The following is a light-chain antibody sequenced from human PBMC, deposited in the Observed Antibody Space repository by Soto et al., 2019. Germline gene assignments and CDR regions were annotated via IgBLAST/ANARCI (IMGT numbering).Light chain of an antibody. CDR3: QQYNNWPRT. J-gene: IGKJ1*01. Sequence: EIVMTQSPANLSVSPGEGATLSCRASQSVGANLAWYQRRPGQAPRLLIYAASTRATGIPARFSGSGSGTEFTLTISSLQSEDFAVYYCQQYNNWPRTFGQGTKVDIK. CDR2: AAS. V-gene: IGKV3-15*01. CDR1: QSVGAN.